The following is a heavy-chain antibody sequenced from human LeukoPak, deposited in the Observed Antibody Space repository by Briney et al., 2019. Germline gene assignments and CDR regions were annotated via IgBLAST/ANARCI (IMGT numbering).Heavy chain of an antibody. D-gene: IGHD2-15*01. Sequence: PGGSLRLSCAASGFTVSNTYMSWVRQAPGKGLEWLSYISSSSNTIYYADSVKGRFTISRDNAKNSLYLQMNSLRAEDTAVYYCGSSVNSVVVVAATHRGVWFDPWRQGTLVTVSS. J-gene: IGHJ5*02. CDR2: ISSSSNTI. CDR1: GFTVSNTY. CDR3: GSSVNSVVVVAATHRGVWFDP. V-gene: IGHV3-11*01.